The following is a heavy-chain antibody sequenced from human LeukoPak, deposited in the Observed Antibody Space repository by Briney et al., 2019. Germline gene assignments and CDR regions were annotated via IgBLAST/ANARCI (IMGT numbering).Heavy chain of an antibody. CDR2: IYYSGST. Sequence: SETLSLTCTVSGGSISSYYWSWIRQPLGKGLEWIGYIYYSGSTNYNPSLKSRVTISVDTSKNQFSLKLSSVTAADTAVYYCARDGEMATISSMDVWGKGTTVTVSS. V-gene: IGHV4-59*12. CDR1: GGSISSYY. J-gene: IGHJ6*03. D-gene: IGHD5-24*01. CDR3: ARDGEMATISSMDV.